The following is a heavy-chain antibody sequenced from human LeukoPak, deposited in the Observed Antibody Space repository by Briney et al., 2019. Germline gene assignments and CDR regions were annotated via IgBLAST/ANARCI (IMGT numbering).Heavy chain of an antibody. CDR2: ISGSGGST. Sequence: PGGSLRLSCAASGFTFSSYAMSWVRQAPGKGLEWVSAISGSGGSTYYADSVKGRFTISRDNAKNTLYLQMNSLRAEDTAVYYCARPTEMATIRDAFDIWGQGTRVTVSS. CDR3: ARPTEMATIRDAFDI. J-gene: IGHJ3*02. CDR1: GFTFSSYA. D-gene: IGHD5-24*01. V-gene: IGHV3-23*01.